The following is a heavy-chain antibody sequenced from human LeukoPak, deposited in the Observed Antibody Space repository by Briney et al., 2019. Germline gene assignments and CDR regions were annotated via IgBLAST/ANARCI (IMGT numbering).Heavy chain of an antibody. CDR1: GGSISSYY. J-gene: IGHJ4*02. CDR3: ARTGDQGGY. Sequence: SETLSLTCTVSGGSISSYYWSWIRQPPGKGLEWIGYIYYSGSTNFNPSLKSRVTISIDTSKNQVSLKLTSVTAADTAVYYCARTGDQGGYWGQGTLVTVSS. V-gene: IGHV4-59*08. CDR2: IYYSGST. D-gene: IGHD1-14*01.